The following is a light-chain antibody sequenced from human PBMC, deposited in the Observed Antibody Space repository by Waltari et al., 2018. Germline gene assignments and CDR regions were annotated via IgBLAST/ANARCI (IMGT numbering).Light chain of an antibody. CDR2: AAS. CDR1: QSISSY. CDR3: QQSYSTPWT. J-gene: IGKJ1*01. Sequence: DIQMTQSPSSLSASVGDRVTNTCRASQSISSYLNWDQQKPGKAPKLLIYAASSLQSGVPSRFSGSGSGTDFTLTISSLQPEDFATYYCQQSYSTPWTFGQGTKVEIK. V-gene: IGKV1-39*01.